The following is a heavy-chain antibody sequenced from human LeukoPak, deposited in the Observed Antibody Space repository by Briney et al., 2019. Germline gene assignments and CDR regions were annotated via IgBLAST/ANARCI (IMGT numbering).Heavy chain of an antibody. CDR1: VYTFTSYD. CDR3: ARGSGDCSSTSCPENDY. D-gene: IGHD2-2*01. V-gene: IGHV1-8*01. CDR2: MNPNSGNT. Sequence: ASVKVSCKASVYTFTSYDINWVRQATGQGLEWMGWMNPNSGNTGYAQKFQGRVTMTRNTSISTAYMELSSLRSEDTAVYYCARGSGDCSSTSCPENDYWGQGTLVTVSS. J-gene: IGHJ4*02.